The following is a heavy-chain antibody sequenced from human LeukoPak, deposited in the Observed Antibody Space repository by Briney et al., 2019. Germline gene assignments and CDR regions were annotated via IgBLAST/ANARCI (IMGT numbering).Heavy chain of an antibody. CDR3: ARHFNPGDAFDI. J-gene: IGHJ3*02. V-gene: IGHV4-59*08. CDR2: TYYSGST. Sequence: SETLSLTCTVSGGSISSYYWSWIRQPPGKGLEWIGYTYYSGSTNYNPALKSRVNISVDTSKSQFSLKLSSVTAEDTDVYYCARHFNPGDAFDIWGQGTMVTVSS. D-gene: IGHD3-10*01. CDR1: GGSISSYY.